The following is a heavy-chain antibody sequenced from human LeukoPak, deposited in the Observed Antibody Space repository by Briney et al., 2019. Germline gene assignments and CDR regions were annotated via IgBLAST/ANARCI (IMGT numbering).Heavy chain of an antibody. CDR2: INDGGRT. V-gene: IGHV4-34*01. CDR1: GGPFSGFF. J-gene: IGHJ5*02. CDR3: AQASSYTEAIRYNPSWFGP. Sequence: PSETLSLTCANYGGPFSGFFWSWIRQPPGKGLEWIGEINDGGRTNYDPSLKSRVTISIDTSKNQFSLKLTSVTAADTAVYYCAQASSYTEAIRYNPSWFGPWGQGTLVTVSS. D-gene: IGHD3-10*01.